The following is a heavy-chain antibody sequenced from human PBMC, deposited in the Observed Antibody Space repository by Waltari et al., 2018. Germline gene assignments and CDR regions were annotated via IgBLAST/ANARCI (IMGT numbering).Heavy chain of an antibody. J-gene: IGHJ4*02. CDR2: IYYSGST. CDR3: ASQQLVLRGPFDY. Sequence: QLQLQESGPGLVTPSETLSLTCTVSGGSISSSGSYWGWIRQPPGKGLVWIGSIYYSGSTYYNPSLKSRVTISVDTSKNQFSLKLSSVTAADTAVYYCASQQLVLRGPFDYWGQGTLVTVSS. CDR1: GGSISSSGSY. V-gene: IGHV4-39*01. D-gene: IGHD6-13*01.